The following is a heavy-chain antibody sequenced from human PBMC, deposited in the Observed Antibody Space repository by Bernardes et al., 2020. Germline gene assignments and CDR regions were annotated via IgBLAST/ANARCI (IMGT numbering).Heavy chain of an antibody. CDR2: MNPNSGNT. Sequence: ASVKVSCKASGYTFTSYDINWVRQATGQGLEWMGWMNPNSGNTGYAQKFQGRVTMTRNTSISTAYMELSSLRSEDTAVYYCARVGPDPYGDSVDYWGQGSLVTVSS. D-gene: IGHD4-17*01. V-gene: IGHV1-8*01. CDR1: GYTFTSYD. CDR3: ARVGPDPYGDSVDY. J-gene: IGHJ4*02.